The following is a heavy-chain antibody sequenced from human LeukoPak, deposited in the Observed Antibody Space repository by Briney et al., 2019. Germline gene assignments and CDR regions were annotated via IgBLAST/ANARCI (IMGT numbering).Heavy chain of an antibody. CDR1: GFTFNNHA. D-gene: IGHD6-13*01. V-gene: IGHV3-23*01. CDR3: AKDWPSEWQQLPDYDAVDI. J-gene: IGHJ3*02. Sequence: GGSLRLSCAAPGFTFNNHAMTWVRQAPGKGLEWVSTISASGGSTYYSDYVKGRFTISRDNSKNTLYLQMNSLRVKDTAVYYCAKDWPSEWQQLPDYDAVDIWGQGIMVTVSS. CDR2: ISASGGST.